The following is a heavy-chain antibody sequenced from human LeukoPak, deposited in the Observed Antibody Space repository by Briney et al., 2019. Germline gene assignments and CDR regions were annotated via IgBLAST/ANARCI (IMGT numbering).Heavy chain of an antibody. V-gene: IGHV3-30*18. CDR1: GFTFSSYG. J-gene: IGHJ4*02. Sequence: PGRSLRLSCAASGFTFSSYGMHWVRQAPGKGLEWVAVISYDGSNKYYADSVKGRFTISRDNSKNTLYLQINSLGAEDTAVYYCAKEGYSSSWYYFDYWGQGTLVTVSS. CDR2: ISYDGSNK. CDR3: AKEGYSSSWYYFDY. D-gene: IGHD6-13*01.